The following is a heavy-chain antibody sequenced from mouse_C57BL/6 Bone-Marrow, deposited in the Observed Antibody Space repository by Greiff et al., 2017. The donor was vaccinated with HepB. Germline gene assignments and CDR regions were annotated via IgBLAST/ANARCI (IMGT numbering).Heavy chain of an antibody. Sequence: QVQLQQSGAELARPGASVKLSCKASGYTFTSYGISWVKQSTGQGLEWIGEIYPRSGNTYYNEKFKGKATMTADKSSSTAYMELRSLTSEDSAVYFCARWGYGYSFDYWGQGTTLTVSS. J-gene: IGHJ2*01. V-gene: IGHV1-81*01. CDR2: IYPRSGNT. CDR1: GYTFTSYG. D-gene: IGHD1-1*01. CDR3: ARWGYGYSFDY.